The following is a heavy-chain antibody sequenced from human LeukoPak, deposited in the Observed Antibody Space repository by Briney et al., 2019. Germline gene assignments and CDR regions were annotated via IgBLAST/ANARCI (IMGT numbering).Heavy chain of an antibody. J-gene: IGHJ6*03. V-gene: IGHV1-2*02. Sequence: GASVKVSCKASGYTFTDFYIHWVRQAPGQGLEWMGWINPNSGGRNYAEEFQDRVTMTRDTSINTTYLELSRLRSDDTAVYFCARGGHDRYYYYYYMDVWGKGTTVTVSS. CDR1: GYTFTDFY. D-gene: IGHD3-16*01. CDR2: INPNSGGR. CDR3: ARGGHDRYYYYYYMDV.